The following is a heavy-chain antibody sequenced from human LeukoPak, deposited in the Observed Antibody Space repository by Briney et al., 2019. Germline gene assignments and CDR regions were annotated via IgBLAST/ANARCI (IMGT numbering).Heavy chain of an antibody. D-gene: IGHD3-10*01. CDR2: VNLDGSQK. CDR1: GFSFPNYW. Sequence: GGSLRLSCAASGFSFPNYWMTWVRQAPGKGLEWVANVNLDGSQKYYLDSVKGRFTISRDNAKNSLYLQMNSLRAEDTGVYYCAKFGHYCMDVWGKGTTVTVSS. J-gene: IGHJ6*03. V-gene: IGHV3-7*01. CDR3: AKFGHYCMDV.